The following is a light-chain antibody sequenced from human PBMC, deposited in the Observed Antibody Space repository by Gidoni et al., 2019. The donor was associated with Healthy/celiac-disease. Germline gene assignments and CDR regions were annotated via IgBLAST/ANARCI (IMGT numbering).Light chain of an antibody. CDR1: QSVSSRF. CDR2: GAS. J-gene: IGKJ1*01. V-gene: IGKV3-20*01. Sequence: EIVLTQSPGTLSLSRGERATLSCSASQSVSSRFLEWYQQKPGQAPRLLNYGASSRATGIPDGFSGSGSGTVFTRTISRLEPEDVAVYYCQEYGSSRRTFXXXTKVEIK. CDR3: QEYGSSRRT.